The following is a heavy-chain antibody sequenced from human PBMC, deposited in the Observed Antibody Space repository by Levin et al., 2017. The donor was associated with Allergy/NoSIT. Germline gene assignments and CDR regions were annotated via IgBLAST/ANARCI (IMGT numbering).Heavy chain of an antibody. CDR2: ISYDGSNK. CDR1: GFTFSSYG. V-gene: IGHV3-30*18. Sequence: GGSLRLSCAASGFTFSSYGMHWVRQAPGKGLEWVAVISYDGSNKYYADSVKGRFTISRDNSKNTLYLQMNSLRAEDTAVYYCAKAAKGRNSAGSGQRNDDYGMDVWGQGTTVTVSS. D-gene: IGHD1-1*01. CDR3: AKAAKGRNSAGSGQRNDDYGMDV. J-gene: IGHJ6*02.